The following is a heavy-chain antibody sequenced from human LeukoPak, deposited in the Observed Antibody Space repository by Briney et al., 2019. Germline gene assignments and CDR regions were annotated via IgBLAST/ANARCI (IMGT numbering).Heavy chain of an antibody. V-gene: IGHV4-59*12. J-gene: IGHJ4*02. Sequence: SETLSLTCSVSGDSIANYYWSWIRQLPGKGLEWIGYIYSSGITNYSPSLKSRVTISVDTSKNQFSLKLSSVTAADTAVYYCAREPLAAPDYWGQGTLVTVSS. CDR1: GDSIANYY. D-gene: IGHD6-13*01. CDR3: AREPLAAPDY. CDR2: IYSSGIT.